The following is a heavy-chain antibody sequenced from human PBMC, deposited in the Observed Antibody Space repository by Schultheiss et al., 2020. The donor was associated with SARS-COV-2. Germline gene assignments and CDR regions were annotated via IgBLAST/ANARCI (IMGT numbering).Heavy chain of an antibody. D-gene: IGHD6-19*01. CDR2: ISGSGSYI. CDR3: ARRIAVAGTCLDY. J-gene: IGHJ4*02. Sequence: GESLKISCTASGFTFINTWMTWVRQAPGKGLEWVSSISGSGSYIYYADSVKGRFTISRDNAKNSLYLQMNSLRAEDTAVYYCARRIAVAGTCLDYWGQGTLVTVSS. V-gene: IGHV3-21*01. CDR1: GFTFINTW.